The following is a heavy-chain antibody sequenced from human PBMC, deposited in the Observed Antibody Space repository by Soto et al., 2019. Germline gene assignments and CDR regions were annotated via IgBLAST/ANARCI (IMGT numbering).Heavy chain of an antibody. J-gene: IGHJ4*02. Sequence: SLRLSCAASGFTFSSYAMSWVRQAPGKGLEWVSAISGSGGSTYYADSVKGRFTISRDNSKNTLYLQMNSLRAEDTAVYYCAKDPIIGYCISTSCPGYWGQGTLVTVSS. D-gene: IGHD2-2*01. CDR2: ISGSGGST. CDR3: AKDPIIGYCISTSCPGY. V-gene: IGHV3-23*01. CDR1: GFTFSSYA.